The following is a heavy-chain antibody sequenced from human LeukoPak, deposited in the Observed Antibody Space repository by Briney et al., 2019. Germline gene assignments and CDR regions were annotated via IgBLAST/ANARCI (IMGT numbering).Heavy chain of an antibody. CDR1: GFTFSSYE. CDR2: ISSSGSI. CDR3: ARDGGPFDS. Sequence: PGGSLRLSCAASGFTFSSYEMHWVRQAPGKGLEWISYISSSGSISYADSVKGRFTIPRDNAKNSLYLQMNSLRADDTAVYYCARDGGPFDSWGQGTLVTVSS. D-gene: IGHD3-16*01. V-gene: IGHV3-48*03. J-gene: IGHJ4*02.